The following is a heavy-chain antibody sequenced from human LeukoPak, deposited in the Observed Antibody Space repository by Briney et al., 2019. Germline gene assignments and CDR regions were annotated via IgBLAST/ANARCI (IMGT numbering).Heavy chain of an antibody. V-gene: IGHV3-30*03. D-gene: IGHD1-26*01. CDR3: ARSVGVDYYGMDV. J-gene: IGHJ6*02. CDR1: GFTFSSYG. Sequence: SGRSLRLSCAASGFTFSSYGMHWVREAPGKGLEWVAVISYDGSNKYYADSVKGRFTISRDNSKNTLYLQMNSLRAEDTAVYYCARSVGVDYYGMDVWGQGTTVTVSS. CDR2: ISYDGSNK.